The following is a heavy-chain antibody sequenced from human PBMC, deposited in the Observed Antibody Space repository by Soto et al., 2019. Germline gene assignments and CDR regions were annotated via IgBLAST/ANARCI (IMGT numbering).Heavy chain of an antibody. V-gene: IGHV1-24*01. CDR3: ATDFGLRYFDWPNNFDY. CDR1: GYTLTELS. J-gene: IGHJ4*02. Sequence: ASVKVSCKVSGYTLTELSMHWVRQAPGKGLEWMGGFDPEDGETIYAQKFQGRVTMTEDTSTDTAYMELSSLRSEDTAVYYCATDFGLRYFDWPNNFDYWGQGTLVTVSS. CDR2: FDPEDGET. D-gene: IGHD3-9*01.